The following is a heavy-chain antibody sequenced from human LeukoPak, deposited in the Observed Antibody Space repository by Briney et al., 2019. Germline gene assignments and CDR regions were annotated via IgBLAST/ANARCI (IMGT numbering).Heavy chain of an antibody. CDR1: GASVSSSNYY. CDR3: ARDYCTTTRCYPNYFDY. Sequence: PSETLSLTCTVSGASVSSSNYYWSWIRQPPGKGLEWIGYIYYSGSTNYNPSLKSRVTISVDTSENQFSLKLSSVTAADTAVYYCARDYCTTTRCYPNYFDYWGQGTLVTVSS. V-gene: IGHV4-61*01. J-gene: IGHJ4*02. CDR2: IYYSGST. D-gene: IGHD2-2*01.